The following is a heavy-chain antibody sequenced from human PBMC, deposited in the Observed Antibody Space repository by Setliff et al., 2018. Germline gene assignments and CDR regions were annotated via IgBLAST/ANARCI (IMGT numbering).Heavy chain of an antibody. CDR2: ISAYDGNT. Sequence: ASVKVSCKASGNRFTDYFLHWVRQAPGQGLEWMGWISAYDGNTRFAQNIQGRVTLTTDTPTSTAYMELSSLRFEDTAVYYCAREGVDTRSSTDYRYYMDLWGKGTTVTVSS. CDR3: AREGVDTRSSTDYRYYMDL. V-gene: IGHV1-18*04. D-gene: IGHD5-18*01. CDR1: GNRFTDYF. J-gene: IGHJ6*03.